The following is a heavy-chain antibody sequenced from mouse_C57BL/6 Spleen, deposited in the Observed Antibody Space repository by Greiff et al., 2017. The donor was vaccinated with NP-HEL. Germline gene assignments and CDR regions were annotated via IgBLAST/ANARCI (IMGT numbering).Heavy chain of an antibody. J-gene: IGHJ1*03. Sequence: QVQLKESGAELAKPGASVKLSCKASGYTFTSYWMHWVKQRPGQGLEWIGYINPSSGYTKYNQKFKDKATLTADKSSSTAYMQLSSLTYEDSAVYYCARGYYGSSYDWYFDVWGTGTTVTVSS. D-gene: IGHD1-1*01. CDR3: ARGYYGSSYDWYFDV. CDR2: INPSSGYT. V-gene: IGHV1-7*01. CDR1: GYTFTSYW.